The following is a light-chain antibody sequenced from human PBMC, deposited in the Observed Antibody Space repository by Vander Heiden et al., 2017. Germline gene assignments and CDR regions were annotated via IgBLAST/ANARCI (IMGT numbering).Light chain of an antibody. CDR3: MQTLPTPGLT. CDR2: LGS. V-gene: IGKV2-28*01. CDR1: QILLHTTGSNY. Sequence: TVMTQSPPSLPVTPGEPASISCRSSQILLHTTGSNYLDWYLQKPGVTPQHPIYLGSNRASGVPNRFSGSGSRTEFTMKISRVAAKDVGVYYCMQTLPTPGLTFGAETKVEMK. J-gene: IGKJ4*01.